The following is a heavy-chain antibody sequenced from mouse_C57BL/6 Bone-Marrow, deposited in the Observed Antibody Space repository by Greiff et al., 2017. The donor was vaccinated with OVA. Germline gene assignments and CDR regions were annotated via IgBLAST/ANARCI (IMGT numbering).Heavy chain of an antibody. CDR1: GFTFSSYG. CDR3: ARQYGYGFAY. CDR2: ISSGGSYT. Sequence: EVQLQESGGDLVKPGGSLKLSCAASGFTFSSYGMSWVRQTPDKRLEWVATISSGGSYTYYPDCVKGRFTISRDNAKNNLYLQMSSLKSEDTAMYYCARQYGYGFAYWGQGTLVTVSA. J-gene: IGHJ3*01. D-gene: IGHD2-2*01. V-gene: IGHV5-6*01.